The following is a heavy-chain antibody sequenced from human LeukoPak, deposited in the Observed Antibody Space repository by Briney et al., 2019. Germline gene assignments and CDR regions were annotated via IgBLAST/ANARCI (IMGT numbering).Heavy chain of an antibody. CDR3: AREVAYYYDSSGYYYADY. CDR1: GFTFSSYA. D-gene: IGHD3-22*01. CDR2: ISYDGSNK. Sequence: GGSLRLSCADSGFTFSSYAMHWVRQAPGKGLEWVAVISYDGSNKYYADSVKGRFTISRDNSKNTLYLRMNSLRAEDTAVYYCAREVAYYYDSSGYYYADYWGQGTLVTVSS. V-gene: IGHV3-30*01. J-gene: IGHJ4*02.